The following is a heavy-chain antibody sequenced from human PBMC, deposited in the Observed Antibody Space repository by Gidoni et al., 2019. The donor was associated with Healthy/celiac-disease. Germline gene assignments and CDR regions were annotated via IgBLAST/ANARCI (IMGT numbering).Heavy chain of an antibody. Sequence: QVQLVQSGAEVKKPGASVKVPCKAAGYTFTSYGISWVRQAPGQGLEGMGWISAYNGNTTYAQKLQGRVTMTTDTSTSTAYMELRSLRSDDTAVYYCARPGIAAAGTYYYYYGMDVWGQGTTVTVSS. CDR3: ARPGIAAAGTYYYYYGMDV. J-gene: IGHJ6*02. D-gene: IGHD6-13*01. V-gene: IGHV1-18*04. CDR1: GYTFTSYG. CDR2: ISAYNGNT.